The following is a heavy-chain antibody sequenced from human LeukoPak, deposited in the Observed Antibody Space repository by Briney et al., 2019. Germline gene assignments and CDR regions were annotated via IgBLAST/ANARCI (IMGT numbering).Heavy chain of an antibody. Sequence: KASETLSLTCTVSGGSISSYYWSWIRQPPGKGLEWIGYIYYSGSTNYSPSLKSRVTISVDTSKNQFSLILSSVTAADSAVYYCARFGGLERRELYFDYWGQGTLVTVSS. CDR2: IYYSGST. V-gene: IGHV4-59*01. CDR3: ARFGGLERRELYFDY. D-gene: IGHD1-1*01. CDR1: GGSISSYY. J-gene: IGHJ4*02.